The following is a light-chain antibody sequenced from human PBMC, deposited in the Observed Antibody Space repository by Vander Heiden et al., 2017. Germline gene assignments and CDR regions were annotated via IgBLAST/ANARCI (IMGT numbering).Light chain of an antibody. CDR3: QQYNDWPPLT. V-gene: IGKV3-15*01. Sequence: EVVVTQSPSTLSASSGDGATLSCRTSQRISNFLAWYQQKPGRAPRLLIYGASTRATGSPARLSGSGSATDFTLTISSLQSEDSAVYYCQQYNDWPPLTFGGGTKVEIK. CDR2: GAS. J-gene: IGKJ4*01. CDR1: QRISNF.